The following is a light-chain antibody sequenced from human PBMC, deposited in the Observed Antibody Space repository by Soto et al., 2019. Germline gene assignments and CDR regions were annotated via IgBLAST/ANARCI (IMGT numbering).Light chain of an antibody. CDR2: GAS. CDR1: QSVYNN. Sequence: EIVMTQSPATLSVSPGERATLSCRASQSVYNNLAWYQQKPGQAPRLLIYGASTRATGIPARFSGSGSGTDFTLTISSLEPEDFAVYYCQQRSNWPRYTFGQGTKLEIK. V-gene: IGKV3-15*01. J-gene: IGKJ2*01. CDR3: QQRSNWPRYT.